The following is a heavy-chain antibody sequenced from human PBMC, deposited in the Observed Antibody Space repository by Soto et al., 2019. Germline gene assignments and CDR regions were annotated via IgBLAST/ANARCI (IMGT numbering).Heavy chain of an antibody. Sequence: SETLSLTCAVYGGSFSGYYWSWIRQPPGKGLEWIGEINHSGSTNYNPSLRSRVTISVNTSKNQFSLKLSSVTAADTAVYYCARGFITYYYGSGSYAFDIWGQGTMVTVSS. CDR3: ARGFITYYYGSGSYAFDI. D-gene: IGHD3-10*01. CDR2: INHSGST. CDR1: GGSFSGYY. V-gene: IGHV4-34*01. J-gene: IGHJ3*02.